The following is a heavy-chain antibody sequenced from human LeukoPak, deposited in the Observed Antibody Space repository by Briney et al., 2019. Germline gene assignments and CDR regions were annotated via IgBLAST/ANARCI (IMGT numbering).Heavy chain of an antibody. CDR2: ITSSSSYI. CDR1: GFTFSRNS. CDR3: ARTFVVVTAEDAFDI. V-gene: IGHV3-21*01. D-gene: IGHD2-21*02. J-gene: IGHJ3*02. Sequence: GGSLRLSCAASGFTFSRNSINWFRQAPGRGLEWVSSITSSSSYIYYADSVKGRFTISRDNAKNSLYLQMNSLRAEDTAVYYCARTFVVVTAEDAFDIWGQGTMVTVSS.